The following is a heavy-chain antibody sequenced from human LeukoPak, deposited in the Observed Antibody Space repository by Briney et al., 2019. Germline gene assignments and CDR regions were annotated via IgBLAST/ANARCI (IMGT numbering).Heavy chain of an antibody. CDR2: ISTDGTYT. V-gene: IGHV3-74*03. D-gene: IGHD2-21*02. CDR1: GFTFSSYW. J-gene: IGHJ1*01. Sequence: PGGSLRLSCAASGFTFSSYWMHWVRQAPGKGLVWVSRISTDGTYTEYADSVKGRFTISRDNAKDTLYLQVNSLRAEDTAVYYCAITVDCRATTDCYSYFPPWGQGTLVTVSS. CDR3: AITVDCRATTDCYSYFPP.